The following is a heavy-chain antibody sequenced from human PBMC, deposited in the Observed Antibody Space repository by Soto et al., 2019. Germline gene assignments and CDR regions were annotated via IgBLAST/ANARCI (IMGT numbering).Heavy chain of an antibody. Sequence: SVKASCKASGGTFSSYTISWVRQAPGQGHEWMGRIIPILGIANYAQKFQGRVTITADKSTSTAYMELSSLRSEDTAVYYCARDSGIAVAGNYYYYGMDVRGQGTTVTVSS. CDR1: GGTFSSYT. D-gene: IGHD6-19*01. CDR3: ARDSGIAVAGNYYYYGMDV. V-gene: IGHV1-69*04. J-gene: IGHJ6*02. CDR2: IIPILGIA.